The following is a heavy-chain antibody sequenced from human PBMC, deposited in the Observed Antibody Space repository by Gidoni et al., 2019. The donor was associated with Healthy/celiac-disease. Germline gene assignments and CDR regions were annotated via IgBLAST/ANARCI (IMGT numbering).Heavy chain of an antibody. V-gene: IGHV5-51*01. CDR3: ARSSYSSSWYEVVWFDP. J-gene: IGHJ5*02. CDR1: GYSFTSYW. Sequence: EVQLVQSGAEVKKPGESLKISCKGSGYSFTSYWIGWVRQMPGKGLEWMGIIYPGDSDTRYSPSFQGQVTISADKSISTAYLQWSSLKASDTAMYYCARSSYSSSWYEVVWFDPWGQGTLVTVSS. D-gene: IGHD6-13*01. CDR2: IYPGDSDT.